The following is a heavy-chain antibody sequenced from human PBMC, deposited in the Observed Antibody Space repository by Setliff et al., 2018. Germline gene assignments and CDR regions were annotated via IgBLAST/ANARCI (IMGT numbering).Heavy chain of an antibody. CDR3: AGPFDVGPYPRPIDGLDL. CDR1: GYIFRDYY. D-gene: IGHD3-9*01. CDR2: IKPNSGGR. V-gene: IGHV1-2*02. J-gene: IGHJ3*01. Sequence: ASVKVSCKASGYIFRDYYIHWVRQAPGQGLEWMGWIKPNSGGREYAEAFQGRVTMTGDTSIRTVFMELSGLTSDDTAVYYCAGPFDVGPYPRPIDGLDLWGQGTRVTVSS.